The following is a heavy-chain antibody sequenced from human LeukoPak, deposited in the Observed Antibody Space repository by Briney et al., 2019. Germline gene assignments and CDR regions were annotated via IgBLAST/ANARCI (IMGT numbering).Heavy chain of an antibody. CDR3: ARPHADYDSSAYLDY. Sequence: ASVKVSCTASGYTFTNWYMHWVRQAPGQGLEWMGIINPSSGSTTYAQKFQGRVTMTRDTSTSTVYMELSSLGSEDTAVYYCARPHADYDSSAYLDYWGQGALVTVSS. D-gene: IGHD3-22*01. J-gene: IGHJ4*02. V-gene: IGHV1-46*01. CDR1: GYTFTNWY. CDR2: INPSSGST.